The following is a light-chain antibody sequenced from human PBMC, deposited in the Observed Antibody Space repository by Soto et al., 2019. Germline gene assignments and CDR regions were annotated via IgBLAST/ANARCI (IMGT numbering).Light chain of an antibody. Sequence: DIQMTQSPSYVSASVGNRVTITCRASQGIKNWLAWYQQKPGKAPNLVIYTGSSLQSGVPSRFSGSGSGTDFNLTINSLQTEDFATYYCQQAASFTITFGQGTRLEIK. J-gene: IGKJ5*01. V-gene: IGKV1-12*01. CDR3: QQAASFTIT. CDR2: TGS. CDR1: QGIKNW.